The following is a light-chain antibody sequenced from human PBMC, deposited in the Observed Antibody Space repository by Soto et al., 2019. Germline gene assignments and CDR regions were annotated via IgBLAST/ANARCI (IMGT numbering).Light chain of an antibody. CDR1: GSDVGGYNY. V-gene: IGLV2-14*01. CDR2: DVS. J-gene: IGLJ2*01. CDR3: SSYTRSSTVV. Sequence: ALTQPASVSGSPGQSITISCTGTGSDVGGYNYVSWYQQHPGKAPKLMIFDVSNRPSGVSNRFSGSKSGNTASLTISGLQAEDEADYYCSSYTRSSTVVFGGGTKLTVL.